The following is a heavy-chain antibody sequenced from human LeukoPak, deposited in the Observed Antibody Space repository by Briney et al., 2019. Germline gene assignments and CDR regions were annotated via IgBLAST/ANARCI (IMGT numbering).Heavy chain of an antibody. D-gene: IGHD3-3*01. CDR3: ARLRRYDFWSGYYAFDI. V-gene: IGHV4-59*12. Sequence: SETLSLTCTVSGGSISSYYWSWIRQPPGKGLEWIGYIYYSGSTNYNPSLKSRVTISVDTSKNQFSLKLSSVTAADTAVYYCARLRRYDFWSGYYAFDIWGQGTMVTVSS. CDR1: GGSISSYY. J-gene: IGHJ3*02. CDR2: IYYSGST.